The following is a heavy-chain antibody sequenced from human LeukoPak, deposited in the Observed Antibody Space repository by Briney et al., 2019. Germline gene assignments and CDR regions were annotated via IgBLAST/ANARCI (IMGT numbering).Heavy chain of an antibody. J-gene: IGHJ4*02. CDR1: GYSFTSNW. CDR2: ITPGDSDT. CDR3: GRHRSSGYYDY. V-gene: IGHV5-51*01. D-gene: IGHD3-22*01. Sequence: HGESLKISCKVSGYSFTSNWIAWVRQMPGKGLEWMGIITPGDSDTRCSPSFQGQVTISADKSISTAYLQWSSLKASDTAMYYCGRHRSSGYYDYWGQGTLVTVSS.